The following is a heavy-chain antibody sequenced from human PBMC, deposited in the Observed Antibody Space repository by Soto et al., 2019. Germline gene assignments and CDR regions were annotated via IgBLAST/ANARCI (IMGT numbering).Heavy chain of an antibody. CDR1: GFTFSSYA. V-gene: IGHV3-23*01. J-gene: IGHJ1*01. CDR2: ISGSGGST. CDR3: AKNPGRHYCSVGSCYSAGYFQH. Sequence: EVQLLESGGGLVQPGGSLRLSCAASGFTFSSYAMSWVRQAPGKGLEWVSAISGSGGSTYYADSVKGRFTISRDNSKNTLYLQMNSLRAEDTAVYYCAKNPGRHYCSVGSCYSAGYFQHWGQGTLVTVSS. D-gene: IGHD2-15*01.